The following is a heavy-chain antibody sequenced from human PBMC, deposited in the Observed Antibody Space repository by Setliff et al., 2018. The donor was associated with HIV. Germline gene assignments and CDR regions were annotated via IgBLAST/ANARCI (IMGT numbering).Heavy chain of an antibody. CDR1: GYTFTDYY. V-gene: IGHV1-2*06. Sequence: ASVKVSCKASGYTFTDYYMHWVRQAPGQGLEWMGRINPNSGGTNYAQRFQGRVTLTRDTSSNTAYMELRRLRSEDTAVYYCARYYYDSSGYPIRYFDYWGQGTLVTVSS. D-gene: IGHD3-22*01. J-gene: IGHJ4*02. CDR2: INPNSGGT. CDR3: ARYYYDSSGYPIRYFDY.